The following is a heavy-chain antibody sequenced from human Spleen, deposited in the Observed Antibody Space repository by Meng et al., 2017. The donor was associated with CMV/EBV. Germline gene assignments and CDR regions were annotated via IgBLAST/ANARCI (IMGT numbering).Heavy chain of an antibody. CDR3: ARDREIYCSSASCPPNH. CDR2: VSTHTTNT. CDR1: GYTFTSYG. Sequence: ASVKVSCKASGYTFTSYGINWVRQAPGQGLEWMGWVSTHTTNTHYAEYLQGRVTMTTDTSTNTVYLELRSLRSDDTAVYYCARDREIYCSSASCPPNHWGQGTLVTVSS. V-gene: IGHV1-18*01. J-gene: IGHJ5*02. D-gene: IGHD2-2*01.